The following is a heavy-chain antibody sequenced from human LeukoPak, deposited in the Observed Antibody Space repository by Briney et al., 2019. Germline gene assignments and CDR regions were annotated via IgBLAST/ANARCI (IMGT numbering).Heavy chain of an antibody. Sequence: GGSLRLSCAASGFTFSDFYMSWIRQAPGKGLEWVAVISYDGSNKYYAESVKGRFTISRDNSKNTLYLQMNSLRAEDTAMYYCARDGIFGVVALDYWGQGTLVTVSS. CDR3: ARDGIFGVVALDY. D-gene: IGHD3-3*01. CDR2: ISYDGSNK. CDR1: GFTFSDFY. V-gene: IGHV3-30*03. J-gene: IGHJ4*02.